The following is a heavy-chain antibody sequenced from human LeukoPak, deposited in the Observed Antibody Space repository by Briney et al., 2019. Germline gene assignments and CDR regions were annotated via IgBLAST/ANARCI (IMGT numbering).Heavy chain of an antibody. CDR2: ITGDGGST. CDR1: GFTFDDYA. J-gene: IGHJ4*02. Sequence: GGSLRLSCAASGFTFDDYAMHWVRQVPGKGLEWVSLITGDGGSTYYADSVKGRFTISRDNSKNTLYLQMNSLRAEDTAVYYCAKAGGSGYYDYWGQGTLVTVSS. CDR3: AKAGGSGYYDY. D-gene: IGHD3-22*01. V-gene: IGHV3-43*02.